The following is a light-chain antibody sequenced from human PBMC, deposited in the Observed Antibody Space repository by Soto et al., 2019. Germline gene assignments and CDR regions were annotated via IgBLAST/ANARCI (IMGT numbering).Light chain of an antibody. V-gene: IGKV3-11*01. Sequence: EIVLTQSPATLSLFPGERATLSCRASQSVRTYLAWYQQKPGQAPRLIISNASNRATGIPARFSGSGSGTDFTLTISSLEAEDFAVYYCHQRSNWPRTFGGGTKVDIK. CDR1: QSVRTY. CDR3: HQRSNWPRT. J-gene: IGKJ4*01. CDR2: NAS.